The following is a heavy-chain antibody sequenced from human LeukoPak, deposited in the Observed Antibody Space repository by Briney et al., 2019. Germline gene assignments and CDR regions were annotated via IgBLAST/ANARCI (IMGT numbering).Heavy chain of an antibody. V-gene: IGHV5-51*01. CDR2: IHPGDSDT. J-gene: IGHJ4*02. Sequence: GESLKISCKGSGYSFTSYWIGWVRQMPGKGLEWMGTIHPGDSDTRYSPSFQGQVTISADKSISTAYLQWSSLKASDTAMYYCARPTNYYDSSGPWDYFDYWGQGTLVTVSS. CDR1: GYSFTSYW. D-gene: IGHD3-22*01. CDR3: ARPTNYYDSSGPWDYFDY.